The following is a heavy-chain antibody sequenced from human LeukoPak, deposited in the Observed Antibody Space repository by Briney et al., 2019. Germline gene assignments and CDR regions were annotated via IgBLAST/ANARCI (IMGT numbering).Heavy chain of an antibody. V-gene: IGHV1-2*02. CDR3: ARVEYSYGCVDY. CDR1: GYTFTGYY. Sequence: VASVKVSCKASGYTFTGYYMHWVRQAPGQGLEWMGWINPNSGGTNYAQKFQGRVTMTRDTSISTAYMELSRLRSDDTAVYYCARVEYSYGCVDYWGQGTLVTVSS. D-gene: IGHD5-18*01. J-gene: IGHJ4*02. CDR2: INPNSGGT.